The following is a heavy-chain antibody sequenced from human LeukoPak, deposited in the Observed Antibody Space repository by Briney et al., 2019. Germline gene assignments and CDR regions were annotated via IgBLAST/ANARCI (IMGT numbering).Heavy chain of an antibody. J-gene: IGHJ6*03. Sequence: WVRQAPGKGLEWIGSIYYSGSTYYNPSLKSRVTISVDTSKNQFSLKLSSVTAADTAVYYCARHLHYYYMDVWGKGTTVTVSS. CDR2: IYYSGST. V-gene: IGHV4-39*01. CDR3: ARHLHYYYMDV.